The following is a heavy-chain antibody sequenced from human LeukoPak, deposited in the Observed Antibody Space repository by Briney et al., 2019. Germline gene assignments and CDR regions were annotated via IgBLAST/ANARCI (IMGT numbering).Heavy chain of an antibody. V-gene: IGHV4-39*01. J-gene: IGHJ4*02. CDR1: GGSILCSTYY. D-gene: IGHD2/OR15-2a*01. Sequence: SETLSLTCTVSGGSILCSTYYWAWIRQPPGKGLEWIGSIYYSGSTYYNPSLKSRVTISVDTSKNQFSLKLSSVTAADTAVYYCSRNSSITSTLDQWGQGTLVTVSS. CDR2: IYYSGST. CDR3: SRNSSITSTLDQ.